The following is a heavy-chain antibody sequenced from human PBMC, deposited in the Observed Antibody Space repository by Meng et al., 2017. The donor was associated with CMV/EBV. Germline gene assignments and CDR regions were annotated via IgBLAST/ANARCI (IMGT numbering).Heavy chain of an antibody. CDR2: IKQDGSEK. CDR1: GFTFSSYW. V-gene: IGHV3-7*01. Sequence: GESLKISRAASGFTFSSYWMSWVRQAPGKGLEWVANIKQDGSEKYYVDSVKGRFTISRDNAKNSLYLQMNSLRAEDTAVYYCARDRQWLRFLWSYGMDVWGQGTTVTVSS. D-gene: IGHD5-12*01. CDR3: ARDRQWLRFLWSYGMDV. J-gene: IGHJ6*02.